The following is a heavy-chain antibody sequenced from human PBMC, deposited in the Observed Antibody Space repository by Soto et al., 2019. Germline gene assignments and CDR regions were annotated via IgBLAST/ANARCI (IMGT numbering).Heavy chain of an antibody. CDR1: GYTFTSYG. CDR3: ARGAGYCSSTSCHRAGFDP. Sequence: ASVKVSCKASGYTFTSYGISWVRQAPGQGLEWMGWISGYNGNTSYAQKFQGRVTMTRNTSISTAYMELRSLRSEDTAVYYCARGAGYCSSTSCHRAGFDPWGQGTLVTVSS. D-gene: IGHD2-2*02. J-gene: IGHJ5*02. V-gene: IGHV1-18*01. CDR2: ISGYNGNT.